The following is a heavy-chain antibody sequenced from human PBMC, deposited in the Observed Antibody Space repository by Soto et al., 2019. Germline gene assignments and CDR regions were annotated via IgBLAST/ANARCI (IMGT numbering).Heavy chain of an antibody. Sequence: QVQLVQSGAEVKKPGASVKVSCKASGYTFTSYAMHWVRQAPGQRLEWMGWINSGNGNTKYSQKFQGRVTITRDTSASTAYMGLSSLRSEDTAVYYCARDMGYCSSSSCYNPLFDYWGQGTLVTVSS. CDR3: ARDMGYCSSSSCYNPLFDY. V-gene: IGHV1-3*01. D-gene: IGHD2-2*02. J-gene: IGHJ4*02. CDR1: GYTFTSYA. CDR2: INSGNGNT.